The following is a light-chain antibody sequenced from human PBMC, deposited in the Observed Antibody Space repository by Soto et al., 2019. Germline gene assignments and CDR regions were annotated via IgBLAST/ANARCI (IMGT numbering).Light chain of an antibody. Sequence: DIQMTQSPPTLSASVGDRVTITCRASQSISDWLAWYQQKPGKAPKFLIYKASNLESGVPSRFSGSGSGTEFTLTISCLQPDDVATYYCQQYNSYPLTCGGGTKVEIK. J-gene: IGKJ4*01. V-gene: IGKV1-5*03. CDR3: QQYNSYPLT. CDR2: KAS. CDR1: QSISDW.